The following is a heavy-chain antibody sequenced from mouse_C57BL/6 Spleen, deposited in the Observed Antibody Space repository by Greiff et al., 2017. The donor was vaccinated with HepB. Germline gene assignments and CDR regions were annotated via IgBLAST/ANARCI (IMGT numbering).Heavy chain of an antibody. CDR1: GYTFSSYW. J-gene: IGHJ4*01. CDR3: ASEGRVLYGYAMDY. V-gene: IGHV1-69*01. D-gene: IGHD2-12*01. Sequence: VQLQQPGAELVMPGASVKLSCKASGYTFSSYWMHWVKQRPGQGLEWIGEIDPSDSYTNYNQKFKGKSTLTVDKSSSTDYMQLSRLTSEDSAVDYCASEGRVLYGYAMDYWGQGTSVTVSS. CDR2: IDPSDSYT.